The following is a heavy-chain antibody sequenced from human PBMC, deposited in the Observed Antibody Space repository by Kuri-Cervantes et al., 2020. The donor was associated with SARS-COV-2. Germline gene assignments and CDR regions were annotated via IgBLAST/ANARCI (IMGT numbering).Heavy chain of an antibody. CDR3: AKDGDIVVVPATISGGFDS. Sequence: GGSLRLSCAASGFTFSSYSMNWVRQAPGKGLEWVSSISSSSSYIYYADSVKGRFTISRDNAKNSLYLQMNSLRAEDTAVWYCAKDGDIVVVPATISGGFDSWGQGTLVTVSS. J-gene: IGHJ4*02. CDR2: ISSSSSYI. V-gene: IGHV3-21*04. CDR1: GFTFSSYS. D-gene: IGHD2-2*02.